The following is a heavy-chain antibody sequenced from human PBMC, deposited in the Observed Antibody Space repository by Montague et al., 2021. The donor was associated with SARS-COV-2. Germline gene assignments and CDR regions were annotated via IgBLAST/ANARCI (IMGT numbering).Heavy chain of an antibody. Sequence: SETLSLTCTVSGGSISSSSYYWGWIRQSPGKGLEWIGSIYYSGSTYYSPSLKSRVTISVDTSKNQFSLKLSSVTAADTAVYYCASPGVYYDSSGLLGFDYWGQGTLVTVSS. CDR2: IYYSGST. J-gene: IGHJ4*02. V-gene: IGHV4-39*01. CDR1: GGSISSSSYY. CDR3: ASPGVYYDSSGLLGFDY. D-gene: IGHD3-22*01.